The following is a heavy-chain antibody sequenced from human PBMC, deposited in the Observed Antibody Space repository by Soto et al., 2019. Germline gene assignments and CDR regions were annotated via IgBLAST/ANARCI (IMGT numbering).Heavy chain of an antibody. CDR3: ARDRGALTSMAPVTLEY. CDR2: ISANNGNT. V-gene: IGHV1-18*01. J-gene: IGHJ4*02. CDR1: GYPFTIYG. D-gene: IGHD5-18*01. Sequence: QVQLVQSGAEVKKPGASVKVSCKASGYPFTIYGISLVRQAPGQGLEWMGWISANNGNTNYAQKFQARVTMTTDTSASTAYMDLRSLRSDDTAVYYCARDRGALTSMAPVTLEYWGQGTLVTVSS.